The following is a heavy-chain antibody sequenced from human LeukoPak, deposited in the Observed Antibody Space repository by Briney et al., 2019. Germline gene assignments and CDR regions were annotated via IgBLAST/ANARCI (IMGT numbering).Heavy chain of an antibody. D-gene: IGHD4-23*01. Sequence: ASVKVSCKASGYTFTNYALHWVRQAPGQRLEWMGWTNGATGNTRFSQDFQGRLTITIDTSASTAYMELSSLRSEDTAVYYCARSPGGNTRTWLDYWGQGTLVTVSS. J-gene: IGHJ4*02. CDR2: TNGATGNT. CDR1: GYTFTNYA. V-gene: IGHV1-3*02. CDR3: ARSPGGNTRTWLDY.